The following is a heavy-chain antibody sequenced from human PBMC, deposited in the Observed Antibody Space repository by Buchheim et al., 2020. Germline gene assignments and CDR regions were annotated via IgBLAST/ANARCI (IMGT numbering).Heavy chain of an antibody. CDR3: ASTYDYDTSGYYPFDY. D-gene: IGHD3-22*01. J-gene: IGHJ4*02. CDR2: INSDGRST. V-gene: IGHV3-74*01. CDR1: GFTFSRYW. Sequence: EVQLVESGGGSVQPGGSLRLPCAGSGFTFSRYWMHWVRQAPGKGLVWVSRINSDGRSTTYADSVKGRFTISRDNAKKTLFLQMNSLRAEDTAVYYCASTYDYDTSGYYPFDYWGQGTL.